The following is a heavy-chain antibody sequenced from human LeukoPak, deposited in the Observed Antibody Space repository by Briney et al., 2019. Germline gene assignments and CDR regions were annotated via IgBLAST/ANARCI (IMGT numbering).Heavy chain of an antibody. J-gene: IGHJ4*02. V-gene: IGHV4-39*01. CDR3: ARLSGSGSHLYYFDY. CDR1: GGSISSSSYY. D-gene: IGHD3-10*01. CDR2: IYYSGST. Sequence: SETLSLTCTVSGGSISSSSYYWGWIRQPPGKGLEWIGSIYYSGSTYYNPSLKSRVTISVDTSKNQFSLKLSSVTAADTAVYYCARLSGSGSHLYYFDYWGQGTLVTVSS.